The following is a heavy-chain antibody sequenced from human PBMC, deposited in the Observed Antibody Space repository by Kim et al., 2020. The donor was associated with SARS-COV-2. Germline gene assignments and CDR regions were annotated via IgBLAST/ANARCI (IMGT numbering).Heavy chain of an antibody. CDR3: ARQGGSSWRDYYYGMDV. CDR2: IYYSGST. V-gene: IGHV4-39*01. CDR1: GGSISSSSYY. D-gene: IGHD6-13*01. J-gene: IGHJ6*02. Sequence: SETLSLTCTVSGGSISSSSYYWGWIRQPPGKGLEWIGSIYYSGSTYYNPSLKSRVTISVDTSKNQFSLKLSSVTAADTAVYYCARQGGSSWRDYYYGMDVWGQGTTVTVSS.